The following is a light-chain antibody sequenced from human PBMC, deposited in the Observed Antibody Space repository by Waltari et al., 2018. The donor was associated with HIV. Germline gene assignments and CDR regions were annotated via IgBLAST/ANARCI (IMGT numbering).Light chain of an antibody. CDR1: ALAQQY. Sequence: SYELTQPPSVSVSPGQTARITCSGHALAQQYASWYQQKPGKAPVLVIYEVSKRRFGIPERFSGSSSGTLATLTITGDQVEDEADYYCYSRDSSDTHWVFGGGTKLTVL. V-gene: IGLV3-10*01. CDR2: EVS. CDR3: YSRDSSDTHWV. J-gene: IGLJ3*02.